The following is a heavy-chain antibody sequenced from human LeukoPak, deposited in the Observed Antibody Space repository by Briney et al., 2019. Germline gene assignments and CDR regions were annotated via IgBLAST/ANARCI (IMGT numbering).Heavy chain of an antibody. CDR1: GFTFSSYA. Sequence: PGGSLRLSCAASGFTFSSYAMSWVRQAPGKGLEWVSAISGSGGSTYYADSVKGRFTISRDNSKNTLYLQMNSLRAEDTAVYYCAKGQGDIVVVPAANPDYWGQGTLDTVSS. D-gene: IGHD2-2*01. V-gene: IGHV3-23*01. J-gene: IGHJ4*02. CDR3: AKGQGDIVVVPAANPDY. CDR2: ISGSGGST.